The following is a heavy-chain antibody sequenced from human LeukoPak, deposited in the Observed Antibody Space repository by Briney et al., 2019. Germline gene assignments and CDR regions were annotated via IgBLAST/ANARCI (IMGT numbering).Heavy chain of an antibody. CDR3: ARDMFGDNTGIDAFDI. D-gene: IGHD3-10*02. CDR1: GDSISNSHW. J-gene: IGHJ3*02. Sequence: PSETLSLTCAVSGDSISNSHWWSWVRRPPGKGLEWIGVIYLSGDTDYNPSLKSRVTISIDKSKNQFSLKLTYVTAADTAVYYCARDMFGDNTGIDAFDIWGQGTMVTVSS. V-gene: IGHV4-4*02. CDR2: IYLSGDT.